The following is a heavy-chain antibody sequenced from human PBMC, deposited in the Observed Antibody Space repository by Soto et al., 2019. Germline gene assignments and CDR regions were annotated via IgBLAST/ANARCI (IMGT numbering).Heavy chain of an antibody. J-gene: IGHJ6*02. CDR2: ISPSTSHI. V-gene: IGHV3-21*01. CDR3: SGCSGGACHRNYGMDV. Sequence: EVHLMESGGGLVKPGGSLRLSCAVSGFTFSSCTMNWVRQAPGKGLEWVSSISPSTSHIYYTDSVKGRFTISRDNAKNSLFLQMNSLRAEDTAVYYGSGCSGGACHRNYGMDVWGQGTTVTVSS. CDR1: GFTFSSCT. D-gene: IGHD2-15*01.